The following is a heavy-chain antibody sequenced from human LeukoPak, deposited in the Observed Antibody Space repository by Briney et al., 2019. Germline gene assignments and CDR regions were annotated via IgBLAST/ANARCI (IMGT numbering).Heavy chain of an antibody. Sequence: SETLSLTCTVSGGSISSYYWTWIRQPAGKGLEWIGLIYTSGSTNYNPSLKSRVTISVDTSKNQFSLKLSSVTAADTAIYYCAKHYMGSSYNRALDYWGQGTLVTVSS. CDR1: GGSISSYY. D-gene: IGHD3-10*01. CDR2: IYTSGST. J-gene: IGHJ4*02. V-gene: IGHV4-4*07. CDR3: AKHYMGSSYNRALDY.